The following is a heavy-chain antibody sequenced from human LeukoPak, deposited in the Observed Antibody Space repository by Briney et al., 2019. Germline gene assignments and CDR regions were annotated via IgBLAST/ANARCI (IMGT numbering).Heavy chain of an antibody. CDR3: AKDILAAGLFFDH. CDR1: GFTFRDYH. Sequence: GGSLRLSCAASGFTFRDYHMGWIRQAPGKGLEWVSYISISGTTIYYANSVKGRFTMSRDDAKNSLYLQMYSLRDDDTAVYYCAKDILAAGLFFDHWGQGTLVTVSS. CDR2: ISISGTTI. V-gene: IGHV3-11*01. J-gene: IGHJ4*02. D-gene: IGHD6-13*01.